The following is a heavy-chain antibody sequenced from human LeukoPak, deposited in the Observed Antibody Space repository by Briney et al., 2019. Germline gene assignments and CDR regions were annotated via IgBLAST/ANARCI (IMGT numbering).Heavy chain of an antibody. CDR2: IIPIFGTA. V-gene: IGHV1-69*05. CDR3: AREDTYSSGWYGWFDH. D-gene: IGHD6-19*01. J-gene: IGHJ5*02. CDR1: GGTFSSYA. Sequence: SVKVSCKASGGTFSSYAISWVRQAPGQGLEWMGGIIPIFGTANYAQKFQGRVTITTDESTSTAYMELSSLRSEDTAVYYCAREDTYSSGWYGWFDHWGQGTLLTVSS.